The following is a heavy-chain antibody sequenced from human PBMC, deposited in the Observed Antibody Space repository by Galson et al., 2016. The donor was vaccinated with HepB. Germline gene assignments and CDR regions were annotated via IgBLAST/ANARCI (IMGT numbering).Heavy chain of an antibody. J-gene: IGHJ4*02. CDR1: GYSISTGYY. V-gene: IGHV4-38-2*02. CDR3: ARANSAMARRIIIRGEVDY. D-gene: IGHD3-10*01. Sequence: LSLTCSVSGYSISTGYYWGWIRQPPGKGLEWIGYIFRSGTTYYNPSLKSRVTLSLDTSKNQFSLKLASVTAADTAMYYCARANSAMARRIIIRGEVDYWGQGTLVTVSS. CDR2: IFRSGTT.